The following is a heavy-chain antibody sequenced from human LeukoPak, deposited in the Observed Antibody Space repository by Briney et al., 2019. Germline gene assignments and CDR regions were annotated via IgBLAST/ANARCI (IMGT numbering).Heavy chain of an antibody. Sequence: GGSLRLSCAASGFTFSDYYMSWIRQAPGKGLEWLSYISANGNTIYYADSVKGRFTISRDNAKNSVYLQMNSLRAEDTAVYYCARAPGYGAAYYFDYWGQGTLVTVSS. V-gene: IGHV3-11*04. D-gene: IGHD1-1*01. CDR3: ARAPGYGAAYYFDY. CDR1: GFTFSDYY. CDR2: ISANGNTI. J-gene: IGHJ4*02.